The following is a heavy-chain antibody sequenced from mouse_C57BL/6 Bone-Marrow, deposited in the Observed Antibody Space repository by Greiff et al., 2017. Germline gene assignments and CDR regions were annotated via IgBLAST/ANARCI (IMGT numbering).Heavy chain of an antibody. V-gene: IGHV1-18*01. CDR3: ARWYYDSNSYPFAY. CDR2: INPNNGGT. Sequence: EVQLQQSGPELVKPGASVKISCKASGYTFTDYNMDWVKQSHGKSLEWIGEINPNNGGTIYNQKFKGKATLTVDKSSSTAYMQISSLTSEDTAVYYCARWYYDSNSYPFAYWGQGTRVTVSS. D-gene: IGHD1-1*01. J-gene: IGHJ3*01. CDR1: GYTFTDYN.